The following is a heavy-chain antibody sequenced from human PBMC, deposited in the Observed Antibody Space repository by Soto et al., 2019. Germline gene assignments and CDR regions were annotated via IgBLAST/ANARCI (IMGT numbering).Heavy chain of an antibody. CDR2: ISYDGSNK. Sequence: GGSLRLSCAASGFTFSSYGMHWVRQAPGKGLEWVAVISYDGSNKYYADSVKGRFTNSRDNSKNTLYLQMNSLRAEDTAVYYCAKDSGVVPAAEMNYYYYYGMDVWGQGTTVTVSS. J-gene: IGHJ6*02. CDR1: GFTFSSYG. D-gene: IGHD2-2*01. V-gene: IGHV3-30*18. CDR3: AKDSGVVPAAEMNYYYYYGMDV.